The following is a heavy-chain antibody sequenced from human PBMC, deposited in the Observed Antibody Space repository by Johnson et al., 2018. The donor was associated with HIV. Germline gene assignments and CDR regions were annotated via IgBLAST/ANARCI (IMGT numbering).Heavy chain of an antibody. V-gene: IGHV3-9*01. CDR1: GFTFDDYA. CDR2: ISWNSGSK. CDR3: AKDIWDRAYCGGDCYILSAFDI. J-gene: IGHJ3*02. D-gene: IGHD2-21*01. Sequence: VQLVESGGGLVQPGGSLRLSCAASGFTFDDYAMHWVRQAPGKGLEWVSGISWNSGSKGYADSVKGRFTISRANAKNSLYLQMNSLRAEDTTLYYCAKDIWDRAYCGGDCYILSAFDIWGQGTMVTVSS.